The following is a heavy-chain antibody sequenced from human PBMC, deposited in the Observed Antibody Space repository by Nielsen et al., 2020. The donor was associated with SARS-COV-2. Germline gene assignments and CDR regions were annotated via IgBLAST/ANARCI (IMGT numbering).Heavy chain of an antibody. J-gene: IGHJ6*02. CDR3: ARHGITIFGVVIIPAAQHYGMDV. CDR2: IDPSDSYT. D-gene: IGHD3-3*01. CDR1: GYSFTSYW. Sequence: SCKGSGYSFTSYWISWVRQMPGKGLEWMGRIDPSDSYTNYSPSFQGHVTISADKSISTAYLQWSSLKASDTAMYYCARHGITIFGVVIIPAAQHYGMDVWGQGTTVTVSS. V-gene: IGHV5-10-1*01.